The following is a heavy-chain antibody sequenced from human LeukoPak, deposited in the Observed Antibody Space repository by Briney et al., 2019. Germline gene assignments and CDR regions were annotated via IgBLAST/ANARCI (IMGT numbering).Heavy chain of an antibody. D-gene: IGHD6-13*01. CDR2: IYPGDSDT. CDR3: ARQHSRTSYYYGMDV. V-gene: IGHV5-51*01. J-gene: IGHJ6*02. CDR1: GYSFTSYW. Sequence: GESLKISCKGSGYSFTSYWIGWVRQMPGKGLEWMGIIYPGDSDTRYSPSFQGQVTISADKSISTAYLQWSSLKASDTAMYYCARQHSRTSYYYGMDVWGQGTTVTVSS.